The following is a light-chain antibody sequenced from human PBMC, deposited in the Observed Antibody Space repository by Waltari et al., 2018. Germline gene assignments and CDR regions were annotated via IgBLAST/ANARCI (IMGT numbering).Light chain of an antibody. Sequence: QSALTQPASVSGSPGQSITISCTGTSSDVGSYDLVSWYQQRPGKAPKVMIYEDGKRASGCSNRFSGSWSGDPASLTISGLQAEDEANYYCCSYSHSITLFGGGTKLTVL. J-gene: IGLJ2*01. CDR2: EDG. CDR3: CSYSHSITL. CDR1: SSDVGSYDL. V-gene: IGLV2-23*01.